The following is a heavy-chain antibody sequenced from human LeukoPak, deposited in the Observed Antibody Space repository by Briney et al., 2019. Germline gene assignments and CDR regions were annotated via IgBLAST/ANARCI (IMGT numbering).Heavy chain of an antibody. CDR1: GGSISSHY. Sequence: PSETLSLTCTVSGGSISSHYWSWIRQPPGKGLEWIGYIYYSGSTNYNPPLKSRVTISVDTSKNQFSLKLSSVTAADTAVYYCARVVVPAYWFDPWGQGTLVTVSS. D-gene: IGHD2-2*01. CDR3: ARVVVPAYWFDP. J-gene: IGHJ5*02. V-gene: IGHV4-59*11. CDR2: IYYSGST.